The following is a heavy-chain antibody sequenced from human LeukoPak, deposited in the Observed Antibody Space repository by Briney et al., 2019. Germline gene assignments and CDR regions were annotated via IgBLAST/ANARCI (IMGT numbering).Heavy chain of an antibody. CDR3: ARGLLWFGELSPPGY. CDR2: INAGNGNT. Sequence: ASVNVSCKAPGYTFTNYAIHWVRQAPGQGLEWMGWINAGNGNTRYSQKLQDRVTITRDTSANTVYMELSSLRSEDTAVYFCARGLLWFGELSPPGYWGQGTLVTVSS. CDR1: GYTFTNYA. D-gene: IGHD3-10*01. V-gene: IGHV1-3*01. J-gene: IGHJ4*02.